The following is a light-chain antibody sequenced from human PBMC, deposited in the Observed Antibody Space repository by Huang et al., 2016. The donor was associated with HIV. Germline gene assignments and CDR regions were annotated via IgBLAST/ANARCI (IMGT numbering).Light chain of an antibody. J-gene: IGKJ4*01. CDR1: QSVDTY. CDR3: QQYSNWPLT. V-gene: IGKV3-11*01. Sequence: EVVLTQSPATLSLSPGEGATLSCRASQSVDTYLAWFQQKPGQAPRLLIYRSSNRATGSPARFSGSASGTDFTLTISSLEPEDFAVYYCQQYSNWPLTFGGGTKVEIK. CDR2: RSS.